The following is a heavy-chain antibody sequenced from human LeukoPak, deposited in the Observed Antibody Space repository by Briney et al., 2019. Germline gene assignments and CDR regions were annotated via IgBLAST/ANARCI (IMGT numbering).Heavy chain of an antibody. CDR3: ARDRPAPSIAARAFDY. CDR2: ISSSSSYI. CDR1: GFTFSSYS. J-gene: IGHJ4*02. Sequence: GGSLRLSCAASGFTFSSYSMNWVRQAPGKGLEWVSSISSSSSYIYYADSVKGRFTISRDNAKNSLYLQMNSLRAEDTSVYYCARDRPAPSIAARAFDYWGQGTLVTVPS. D-gene: IGHD6-6*01. V-gene: IGHV3-21*01.